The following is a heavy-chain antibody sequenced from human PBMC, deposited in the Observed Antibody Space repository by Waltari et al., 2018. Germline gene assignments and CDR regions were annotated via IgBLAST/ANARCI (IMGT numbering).Heavy chain of an antibody. CDR2: ISWNSGSI. Sequence: EVQLVESGGGLVQPGRSLRLSCAASGCTFDDYAMHWVRQAPGKGLEWVAGISWNSGSIGYVDSVKGRFTISRDNAKHSLYLQMNSLRAEDTALYYCAKTGNSGSYWGAFDIWGQGTMVTVSS. D-gene: IGHD1-26*01. V-gene: IGHV3-9*01. CDR3: AKTGNSGSYWGAFDI. CDR1: GCTFDDYA. J-gene: IGHJ3*02.